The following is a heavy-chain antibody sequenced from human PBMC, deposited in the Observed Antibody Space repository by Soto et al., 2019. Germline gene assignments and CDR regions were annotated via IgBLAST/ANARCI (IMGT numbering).Heavy chain of an antibody. CDR3: AKAHYGDSKASYFDY. CDR1: GFTFDEYA. CDR2: ISWNSGSI. Sequence: PGGSLRLSCAASGFTFDEYAMHWVRQAPGKGLEGVSGISWNSGSIGYADSVKGRFTISRDNAKNSLYLQMNSLRAEDTALYYCAKAHYGDSKASYFDYWGQGTLVTVSS. D-gene: IGHD4-17*01. J-gene: IGHJ4*02. V-gene: IGHV3-9*01.